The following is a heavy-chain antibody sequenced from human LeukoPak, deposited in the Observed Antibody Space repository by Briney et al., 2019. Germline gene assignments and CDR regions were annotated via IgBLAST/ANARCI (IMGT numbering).Heavy chain of an antibody. CDR3: ARLTANLEWLLPGDYYYYGMDV. J-gene: IGHJ6*02. CDR1: GFTFRSYA. V-gene: IGHV3-23*01. Sequence: GGSLRLSCAASGFTFRSYAMSWVRQAPGKGLEWVSGISGSGGSTYYADSVKGRFTISRDNSKNTLYLQMNSLRAEDTAVYYCARLTANLEWLLPGDYYYYGMDVWGQGSTVTVSS. D-gene: IGHD3-3*01. CDR2: ISGSGGST.